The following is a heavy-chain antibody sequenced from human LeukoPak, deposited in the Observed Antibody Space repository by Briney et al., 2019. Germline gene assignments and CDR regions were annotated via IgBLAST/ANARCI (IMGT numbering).Heavy chain of an antibody. V-gene: IGHV1-18*01. CDR1: GYTFTSYG. Sequence: GASVKVSCKSSGYTFTSYGISWVRQAPGQGLEWMGWISAYNGNTNYAHKLQGRVTMTTDTSTSTAYMEMRSLRSDDTAVYYCARGHYYDSSGYGFDYWGQGTLVTVST. CDR3: ARGHYYDSSGYGFDY. CDR2: ISAYNGNT. D-gene: IGHD3-22*01. J-gene: IGHJ4*02.